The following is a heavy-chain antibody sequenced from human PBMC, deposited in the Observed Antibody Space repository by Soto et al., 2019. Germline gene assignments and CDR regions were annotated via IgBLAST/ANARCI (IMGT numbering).Heavy chain of an antibody. V-gene: IGHV4-31*03. D-gene: IGHD6-6*01. CDR3: ARGSSIAGLYYGMDV. CDR1: GGSISSGGYY. Sequence: QVQLQESGPGLVKPSQTLSLTCTVSGGSISSGGYYWTWLRQHPGQGLEWIGYNYYSGITYYNPSLKSRVTISLDTSKNQFSLKLSSGTAADTAVYYCARGSSIAGLYYGMDVWGQGTTVTVSS. CDR2: NYYSGIT. J-gene: IGHJ6*02.